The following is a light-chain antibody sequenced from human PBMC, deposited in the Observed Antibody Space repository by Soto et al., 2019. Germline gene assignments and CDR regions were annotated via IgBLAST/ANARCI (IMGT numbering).Light chain of an antibody. Sequence: QPVLTQSPSASASLGASVKLTCTLSSGHSSYAIAWHQQQPEKGPRYLMKLNSDGSHSKGDGLPDRFSGSSSGAERYLTISSLQSEDEADYYCQPCGTGIPHVVFGGGTKLTVL. J-gene: IGLJ2*01. V-gene: IGLV4-69*01. CDR1: SGHSSYA. CDR3: QPCGTGIPHVV. CDR2: LNSDGSH.